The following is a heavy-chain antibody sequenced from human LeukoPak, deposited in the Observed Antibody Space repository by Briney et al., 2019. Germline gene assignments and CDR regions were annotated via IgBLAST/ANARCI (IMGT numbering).Heavy chain of an antibody. D-gene: IGHD1-26*01. J-gene: IGHJ5*02. CDR1: GYSFSSYW. CDR2: IYPGDSDT. V-gene: IGHV5-51*01. Sequence: GESLKISYKGSGYSFSSYWIGWVRQRPGKGLEWMGIIYPGDSDTRYSPSFQGQVTISADKSISTAYVEWSSLKASDTAMYYCARRSLSSYNWFDPWGQGTLVTVSS. CDR3: ARRSLSSYNWFDP.